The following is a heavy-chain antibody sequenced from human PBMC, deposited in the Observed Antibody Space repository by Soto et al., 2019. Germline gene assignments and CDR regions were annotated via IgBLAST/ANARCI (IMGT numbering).Heavy chain of an antibody. CDR1: GFTFSTYG. CDR3: AKIIRRYGSGYDY. CDR2: ISYDGSNK. D-gene: IGHD3-10*01. J-gene: IGHJ4*02. V-gene: IGHV3-30*18. Sequence: QVQLVESWGGVVQSGRSLRLSCAASGFTFSTYGMHWVRQAPGKGLEWVAVISYDGSNKYYADSVKGRFTISRDNSKDTLFLQMNSLRAEDTAVYYCAKIIRRYGSGYDYWGQGTLVTVSP.